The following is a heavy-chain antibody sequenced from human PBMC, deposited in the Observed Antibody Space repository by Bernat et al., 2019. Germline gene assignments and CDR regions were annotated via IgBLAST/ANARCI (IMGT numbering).Heavy chain of an antibody. Sequence: QVQLQESGPGLVKPSQTLSLTCTVSGGSINSGDYYWTWIRQPPGKGLEWIGYIYYNGNTHYNPSLNSRLTMSIDTSKNQFPLKLTSVTATVTAVYYCVRVMGGSYDYVWGRYRPHYLDCWGQGTLFTVSS. J-gene: IGHJ4*02. V-gene: IGHV4-30-4*01. D-gene: IGHD3-16*02. CDR1: GGSINSGDYY. CDR3: VRVMGGSYDYVWGRYRPHYLDC. CDR2: IYYNGNT.